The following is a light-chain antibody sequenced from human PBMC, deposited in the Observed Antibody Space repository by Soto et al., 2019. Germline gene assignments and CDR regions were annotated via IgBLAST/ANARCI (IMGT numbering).Light chain of an antibody. CDR1: QSVSSY. CDR3: QHYDSLPIT. J-gene: IGKJ5*01. Sequence: FVLAQSPDTLSLSPGERATLSCRASQSVSSYLAWYQQKPGQAPRLLIYDASNRATGIPDRFSGSGSGTDFTLTISRLEPEDFAVFYCQHYDSLPITFGQGTRLEI. CDR2: DAS. V-gene: IGKV3-20*01.